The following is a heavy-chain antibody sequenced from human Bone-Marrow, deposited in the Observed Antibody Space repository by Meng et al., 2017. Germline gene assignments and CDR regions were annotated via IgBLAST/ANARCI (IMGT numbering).Heavy chain of an antibody. J-gene: IGHJ6*02. CDR2: IYYSGST. CDR1: GGSISSSSYY. V-gene: IGHV4-39*07. D-gene: IGHD1-26*01. CDR3: ARISSGSYFNLYYYYGMDV. Sequence: SETLSLTCTVSGGSISSSSYYWGWIRQPPGKGLEWIGSIYYSGSTYYNPSLKSRVTISVDTSKNQFSLKLSSVTAADTAVYYCARISSGSYFNLYYYYGMDVWGQGTTVTVSS.